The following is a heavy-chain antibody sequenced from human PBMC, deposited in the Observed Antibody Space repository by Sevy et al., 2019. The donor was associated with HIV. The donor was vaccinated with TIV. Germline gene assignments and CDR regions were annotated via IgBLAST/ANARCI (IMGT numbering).Heavy chain of an antibody. V-gene: IGHV3-23*01. CDR3: AKSLPSSSTWYMSNYFDY. CDR1: RFTFSSYA. CDR2: ISTSGGST. Sequence: GGSLRLSCAASRFTFSSYAMSWVRQAPGKGLEWVSAISTSGGSTFYADSVRGRFTISRDNSKNTLYLQMNSLRAEDTAVYYCAKSLPSSSTWYMSNYFDYWGQGTLVTVSS. D-gene: IGHD6-13*01. J-gene: IGHJ4*02.